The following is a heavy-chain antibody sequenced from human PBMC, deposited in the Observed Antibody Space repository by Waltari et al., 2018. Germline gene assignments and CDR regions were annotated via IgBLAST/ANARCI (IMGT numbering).Heavy chain of an antibody. CDR1: GGSISSSSFW. CDR2: RDHSGAT. Sequence: QLQLQESGPGLVKPSETLSLTCSVSGGSISSSSFWWGWFRQPPGKGLEWIGMRDHSGATCYNPSLKSRLIISGDTSKNQFSLKLSFVAAADTAVYYCVRLMDGWCQGTLVTVSS. V-gene: IGHV4-39*01. CDR3: VRLMDG. J-gene: IGHJ4*02. D-gene: IGHD2-2*03.